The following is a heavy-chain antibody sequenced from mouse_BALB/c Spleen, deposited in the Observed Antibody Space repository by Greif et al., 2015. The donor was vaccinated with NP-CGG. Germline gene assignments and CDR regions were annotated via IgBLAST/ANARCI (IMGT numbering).Heavy chain of an antibody. CDR3: ARACLDAMDY. V-gene: IGHV14-3*02. D-gene: IGHD6-2*01. J-gene: IGHJ4*01. Sequence: VQLQQSGAELVKPGASVKLSCTASGFNIKDTYMHWVKQRPEQGLEWIGRIDPANGNTKYDPKFQGKSTITADTSSNTGCLQLSSLTSEDTAVYYCARACLDAMDYWGQGTSVTVSS. CDR2: IDPANGNT. CDR1: GFNIKDTY.